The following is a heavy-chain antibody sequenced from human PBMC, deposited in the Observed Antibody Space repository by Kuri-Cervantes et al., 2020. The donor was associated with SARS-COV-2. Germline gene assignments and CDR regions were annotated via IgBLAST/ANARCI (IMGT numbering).Heavy chain of an antibody. CDR2: ISYDGSNK. CDR3: ANGYASKIQHYDFWSGLLSGFDY. D-gene: IGHD3-3*01. J-gene: IGHJ4*02. Sequence: GESLRLSCAASGFTFSSYAMHWVRQAPGKGLEWVAVISYDGSNKYYADSVKGRFTISRDNSKNTLYLQMNSLRAEDTAVYYCANGYASKIQHYDFWSGLLSGFDYWGQGTLVTVSS. CDR1: GFTFSSYA. V-gene: IGHV3-30-3*01.